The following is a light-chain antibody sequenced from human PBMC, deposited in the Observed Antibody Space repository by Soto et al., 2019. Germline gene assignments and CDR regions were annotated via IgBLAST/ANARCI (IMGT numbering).Light chain of an antibody. V-gene: IGKV3-20*01. CDR1: QSFRFHY. CDR3: QHYLRAPWT. J-gene: IGKJ1*01. CDR2: GAS. Sequence: EIVLTQSPGTLSLSPGERATLSCRASQSFRFHYLAWYRQKPGQAPRLLIYGASTRATGIPDRFSGSGCGPDFTLTISRLEPEDFAVYYWQHYLRAPWTFGQGTRVEI.